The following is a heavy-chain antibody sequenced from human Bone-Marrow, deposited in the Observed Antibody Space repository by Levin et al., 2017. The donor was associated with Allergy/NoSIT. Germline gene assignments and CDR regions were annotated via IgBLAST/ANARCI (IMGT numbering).Heavy chain of an antibody. CDR1: GYFINNTNSY. CDR2: IHYSGST. CDR3: ARKTRFVVDY. Sequence: SETLSLTCTVSGYFINNTNSYWCWILQPPGRGLEWIGCIHYSGSTYYNPSLKSRVTISLDTSKNHFSLKLNSVTAADTAVYYCARKTRFVVDYWGQGTLVTVSS. D-gene: IGHD3-3*01. J-gene: IGHJ4*02. V-gene: IGHV4-39*07.